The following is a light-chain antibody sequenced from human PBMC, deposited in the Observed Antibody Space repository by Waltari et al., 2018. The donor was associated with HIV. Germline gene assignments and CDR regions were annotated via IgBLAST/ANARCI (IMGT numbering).Light chain of an antibody. J-gene: IGLJ2*01. V-gene: IGLV3-1*01. CDR1: KLGDKY. CDR3: QAWDSSTRGL. Sequence: SYELTQPPSMSVSPGQTASITCPGDKLGDKYVCWYQQKPGQSPVLVIYQNKKRPSGIPERFAVPNSGNTGTLTISGTQAVDEADYYCQAWDSSTRGLFGGGTKLTVL. CDR2: QNK.